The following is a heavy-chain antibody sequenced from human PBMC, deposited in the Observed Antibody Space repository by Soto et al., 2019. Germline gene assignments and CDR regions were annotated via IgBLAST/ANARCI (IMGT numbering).Heavy chain of an antibody. CDR2: TYYRSKWYN. D-gene: IGHD2-15*01. Sequence: KQSQTLSLTCAISGDSVSSNSAAWNWIRQSPSRGLEWLGRTYYRSKWYNDYAVSVKSRITINPDTSKNQFSLQLNSVTHEDTAVYYCAREDCSGGSCYYYGMDVWGQGTTVTVSS. CDR3: AREDCSGGSCYYYGMDV. J-gene: IGHJ6*02. CDR1: GDSVSSNSAA. V-gene: IGHV6-1*01.